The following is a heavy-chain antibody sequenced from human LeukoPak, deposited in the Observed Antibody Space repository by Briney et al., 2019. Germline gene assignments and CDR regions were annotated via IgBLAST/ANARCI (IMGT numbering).Heavy chain of an antibody. D-gene: IGHD6-19*01. CDR1: GFTFSSYE. CDR2: ISSSGRTK. V-gene: IGHV3-48*03. CDR3: ASRSGSGWFHFDY. J-gene: IGHJ4*02. Sequence: PGGSLRLSCAVSGFTFSSYEMNWVRQAPGKGLEWVSYISSSGRTKHYADSVKGRFTISRDNAKNSLYLQMNSLRAEDTAVYYCASRSGSGWFHFDYWGQGTLVTVSS.